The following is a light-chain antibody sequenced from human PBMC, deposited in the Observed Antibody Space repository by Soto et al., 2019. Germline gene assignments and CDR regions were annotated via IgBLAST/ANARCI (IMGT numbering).Light chain of an antibody. J-gene: IGLJ2*01. V-gene: IGLV1-47*01. CDR2: RNN. CDR1: SSNIGSNY. Sequence: QSVLTQPPSSSGTPGQRVTISCSGSSSNIGSNYVYWYQQLPGTAPKLLIYRNNGRPSGVPDRFSGSKSGTSASLAISGLRTEDEADYYCAARDDSLSGPVFGGGTKLTVL. CDR3: AARDDSLSGPV.